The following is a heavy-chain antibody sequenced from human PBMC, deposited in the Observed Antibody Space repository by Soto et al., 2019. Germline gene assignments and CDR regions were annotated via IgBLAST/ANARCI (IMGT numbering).Heavy chain of an antibody. D-gene: IGHD3-3*01. V-gene: IGHV3-33*01. CDR1: GFTFSSYG. CDR2: IWYDGSNK. CDR3: ARDQYYDFWSGYYTLNYYFDY. J-gene: IGHJ4*02. Sequence: GGSLRLSCAASGFTFSSYGMHWVRQAPGKGLEWVAVIWYDGSNKYYADSVKGRFTISRDNSKNTLYLQMNSLRAEDTAVYYCARDQYYDFWSGYYTLNYYFDYWGQGTLVTVSS.